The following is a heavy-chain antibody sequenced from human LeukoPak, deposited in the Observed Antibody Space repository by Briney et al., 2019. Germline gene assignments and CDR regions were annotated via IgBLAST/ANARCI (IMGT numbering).Heavy chain of an antibody. J-gene: IGHJ6*03. Sequence: PGGSLRLSCAASGFTFSSYGMHWVRQAPGKGLEWVANIKQDGSEKYYVDSVKGRLTISRDNSKNTLYLQMNSLRAEDTAVYYCAKDGGPGYYYYMDVWGKGTTVTISS. V-gene: IGHV3-7*03. CDR3: AKDGGPGYYYYMDV. CDR1: GFTFSSYG. D-gene: IGHD2-2*01. CDR2: IKQDGSEK.